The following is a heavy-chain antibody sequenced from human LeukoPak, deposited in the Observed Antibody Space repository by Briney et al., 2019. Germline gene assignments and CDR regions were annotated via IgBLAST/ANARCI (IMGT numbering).Heavy chain of an antibody. CDR3: VRVAVEMATIKGLDV. CDR1: GVSFRSYNF. V-gene: IGHV4-4*02. D-gene: IGHD5-24*01. Sequence: SESLSLTGAVSGVSFRSYNFWSWVRQPPGRSLEWLGEVYHSGSTIYNPSLESRITISIDSSKDQFSLKLTSVTAADTAVYYCVRVAVEMATIKGLDVWGPGTMVTVSS. J-gene: IGHJ6*02. CDR2: VYHSGST.